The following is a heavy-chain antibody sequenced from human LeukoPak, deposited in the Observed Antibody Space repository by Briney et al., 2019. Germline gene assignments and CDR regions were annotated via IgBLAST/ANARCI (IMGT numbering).Heavy chain of an antibody. Sequence: GRSLRLSCAASGFTFSSYWMSWVRQAPGKGLEWVANIKQDGSEKYYVDSVKGRFTISRDNAKNSLYLQMNSLRAEDTAVYYCTMVVAAVTEDYWGQGTLVTVSS. CDR3: TMVVAAVTEDY. V-gene: IGHV3-7*03. CDR2: IKQDGSEK. J-gene: IGHJ4*02. D-gene: IGHD2-15*01. CDR1: GFTFSSYW.